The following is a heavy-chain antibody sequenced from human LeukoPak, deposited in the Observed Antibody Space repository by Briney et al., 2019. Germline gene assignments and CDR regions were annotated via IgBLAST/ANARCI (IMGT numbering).Heavy chain of an antibody. CDR1: GGSISSGGYY. D-gene: IGHD3-10*01. Sequence: SETLSLTCTVSGGSISSGGYYWSWIRQHPGKGLEWIGYIYYSGSTYYNPSLKSRVTISVDTSKNQFSLKLSSVTAADTAVYYCARGDTMVRDFDYWSQGTLVTVSS. V-gene: IGHV4-31*03. J-gene: IGHJ4*02. CDR2: IYYSGST. CDR3: ARGDTMVRDFDY.